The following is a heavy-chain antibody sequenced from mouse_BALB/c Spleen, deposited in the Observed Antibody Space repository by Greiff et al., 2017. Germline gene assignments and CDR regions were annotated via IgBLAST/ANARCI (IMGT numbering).Heavy chain of an antibody. CDR2: IDPSDSET. CDR1: GYSFTSYW. D-gene: IGHD1-1*01. CDR3: ARYRLITTGSFDD. Sequence: QVQLKESGPQLVRPGASVKISCKASGYSFTSYWMHWVKQRPGQGLEWIGMIDPSDSETRLNQKFKDKAKLTVDKSSSTAYMQLSSPTSEDSAVYYCARYRLITTGSFDDWGQGTTLTVSS. J-gene: IGHJ2*01. V-gene: IGHV1S126*01.